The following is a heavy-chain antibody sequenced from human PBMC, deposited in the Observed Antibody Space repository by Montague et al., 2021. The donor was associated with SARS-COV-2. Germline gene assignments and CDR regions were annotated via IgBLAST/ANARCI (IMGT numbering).Heavy chain of an antibody. CDR2: IYYSGST. Sequence: SETLSLTCTVSGGSISSSSYFWGWIRQPPGKGLEWIGSIYYSGSTYYNPSLKSRVTISVDTSKNQFSLKLGSVTAADTAVYCCARAFIAAAGTTSFDYWGQGTLVTVSS. V-gene: IGHV4-39*01. CDR3: ARAFIAAAGTTSFDY. CDR1: GGSISSSSYF. D-gene: IGHD6-13*01. J-gene: IGHJ4*02.